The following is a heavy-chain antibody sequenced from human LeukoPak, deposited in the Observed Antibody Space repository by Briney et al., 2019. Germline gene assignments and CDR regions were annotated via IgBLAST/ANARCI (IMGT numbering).Heavy chain of an antibody. CDR2: IRYGGTNK. V-gene: IGHV3-30*02. Sequence: GGSLRLSCAASGFTFSSYGMHWVRQAPGKGLEWVTYIRYGGTNKYYADSVKGRFTISRDNSKNTLYLQMNSLRPEDTAVYYCARGGKIPLAGTRSPQYFQHWGQGTLVTVSS. CDR3: ARGGKIPLAGTRSPQYFQH. CDR1: GFTFSSYG. J-gene: IGHJ1*01. D-gene: IGHD6-19*01.